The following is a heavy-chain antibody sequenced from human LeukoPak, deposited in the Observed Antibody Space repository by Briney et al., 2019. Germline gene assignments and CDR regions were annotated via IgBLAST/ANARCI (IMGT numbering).Heavy chain of an antibody. CDR3: VRGTKSRGGLSPFWYFDL. D-gene: IGHD1-1*01. V-gene: IGHV1-46*02. J-gene: IGHJ2*01. CDR1: GYIFNSYY. Sequence: ASVEVSCKAWGYIFNSYYMHCVRQGPGQGLEWMGIINPSGGSTSYAQKFQGRVTMTRDTSTNTVYMELSSLRSEDTPVFNCVRGTKSRGGLSPFWYFDLWGRGTLVTVSS. CDR2: INPSGGST.